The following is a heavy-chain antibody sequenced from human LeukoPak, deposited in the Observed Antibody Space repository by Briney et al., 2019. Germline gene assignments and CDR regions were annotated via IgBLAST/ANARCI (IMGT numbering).Heavy chain of an antibody. V-gene: IGHV4-59*01. CDR2: IYYSGST. CDR1: GGSISSYY. Sequence: PSETLSLTCTVSGGSISSYYWSWIRQPPGKGLEWIGYIYYSGSTNYNPSLKSRVTISVDTSKNQFSLKLSSVTAADTAVYYCARHGYSSSFDPRGQGTLVTVSS. J-gene: IGHJ5*02. CDR3: ARHGYSSSFDP. D-gene: IGHD6-13*01.